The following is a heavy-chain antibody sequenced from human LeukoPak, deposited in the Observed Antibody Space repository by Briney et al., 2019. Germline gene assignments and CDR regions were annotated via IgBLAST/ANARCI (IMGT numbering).Heavy chain of an antibody. D-gene: IGHD3-16*01. V-gene: IGHV4-59*01. CDR3: TRGAGWLIDY. CDR2: IYYSGST. CDR1: GGSISSYY. J-gene: IGHJ4*02. Sequence: SETPSLTCTVSGGSISSYYWSWIRQPPGKGLEWIGYIYYSGSTNYNPSLKSRVTISVDTSKNQFSLKLSSVTAADTAVYYCTRGAGWLIDYWGQGILVTVPS.